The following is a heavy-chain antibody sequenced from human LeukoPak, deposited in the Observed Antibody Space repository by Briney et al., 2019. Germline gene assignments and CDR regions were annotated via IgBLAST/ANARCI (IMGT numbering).Heavy chain of an antibody. CDR1: GYTFTGYY. V-gene: IGHV1-2*02. D-gene: IGHD4-23*01. CDR2: INPISGGT. CDR3: ARGMTTVVTPGVY. Sequence: ASVKVSCKASGYTFTGYYMHWVRQAPGQGLEWMGWINPISGGTNYAQKFQGRVTMTRDTSISTAYMQLSRLRSDDTAVYYCARGMTTVVTPGVYWGQGTLVTVSS. J-gene: IGHJ4*02.